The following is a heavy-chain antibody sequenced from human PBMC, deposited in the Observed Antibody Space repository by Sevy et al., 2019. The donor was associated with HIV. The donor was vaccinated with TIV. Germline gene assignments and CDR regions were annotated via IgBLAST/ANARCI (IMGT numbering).Heavy chain of an antibody. V-gene: IGHV3-7*01. Sequence: GGSLRLSCAASGFTFSSYWMSWVRQAPGKGLEWVANIKQDGSEKYYVYSVKGRFTISRDNAKNSLYLQMNSLRAEDTAVYYCARLDGYNLEAYCFDYWGQGTLVTVSS. D-gene: IGHD5-12*01. CDR2: IKQDGSEK. J-gene: IGHJ4*02. CDR1: GFTFSSYW. CDR3: ARLDGYNLEAYCFDY.